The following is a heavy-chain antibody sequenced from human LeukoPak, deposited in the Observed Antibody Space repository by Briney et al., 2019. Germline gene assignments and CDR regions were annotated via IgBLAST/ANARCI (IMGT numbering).Heavy chain of an antibody. CDR1: GGAISDYY. D-gene: IGHD3-10*01. V-gene: IGHV4-4*07. J-gene: IGHJ5*02. Sequence: SETLSLTCTVSGGAISDYYWSWIRQPAGKGLEWIGRIYVTESTTYNPSLKSRVTISIDTSKNQFSLKLTPVTAADTAVYYCARDSGTTGEVKFDPWGQGTLVTVSS. CDR3: ARDSGTTGEVKFDP. CDR2: IYVTEST.